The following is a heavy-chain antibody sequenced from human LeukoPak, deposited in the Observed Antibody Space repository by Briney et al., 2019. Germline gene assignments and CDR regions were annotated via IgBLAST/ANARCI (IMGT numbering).Heavy chain of an antibody. Sequence: GGSLRLSCTASGFTFSSFSMNWVRQAPGKGLEWPSYISNSDSGSRIYDADSVRGRFTISRDNAKSSLYLQMNSLRAEDTAVYYCVRDHQWTFDIWGQGTMVTVSS. CDR3: VRDHQWTFDI. J-gene: IGHJ3*02. V-gene: IGHV3-48*04. CDR1: GFTFSSFS. CDR2: ISNSDSGSRI. D-gene: IGHD6-19*01.